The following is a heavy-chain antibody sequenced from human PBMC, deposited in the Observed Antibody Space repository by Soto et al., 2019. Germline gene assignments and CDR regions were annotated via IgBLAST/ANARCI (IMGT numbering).Heavy chain of an antibody. CDR2: INHGGST. CDR3: ARGGRGRVTSCGVVTNWLHP. V-gene: IGHV4-34*01. CDR1: GGSFSGYY. Sequence: SETLSLTCAVYGGSFSGYYWSWIRQPPGKGLEWIGEINHGGSTNYSPSLKGRFTISRDTSKNQFSLKLSSVTAADTAVYYCARGGRGRVTSCGVVTNWLHPWGQGTLVNVSS. D-gene: IGHD3-3*01. J-gene: IGHJ5*02.